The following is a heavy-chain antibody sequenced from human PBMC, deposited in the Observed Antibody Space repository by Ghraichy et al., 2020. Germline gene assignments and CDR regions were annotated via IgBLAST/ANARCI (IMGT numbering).Heavy chain of an antibody. J-gene: IGHJ4*02. CDR3: AKDPSLGDYGYYFDY. CDR1: GFTFSSYA. Sequence: GGSLRLSCAASGFTFSSYAMSWVRQAPGKGLEWVSAISGSGGSTYYADSVKGRFTISRDNSKNTLYLQMNSLRAEDTAVYYCAKDPSLGDYGYYFDYWGQGTLVTVSS. V-gene: IGHV3-23*01. D-gene: IGHD4-17*01. CDR2: ISGSGGST.